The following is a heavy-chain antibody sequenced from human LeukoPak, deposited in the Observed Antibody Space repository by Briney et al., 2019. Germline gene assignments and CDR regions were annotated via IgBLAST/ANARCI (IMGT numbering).Heavy chain of an antibody. CDR1: GFTFSDFY. J-gene: IGHJ4*02. D-gene: IGHD6-6*01. Sequence: GGSLRLSCAVSGFTFSDFYMTWIRQAPGKGLEWLSNIDDLGTTIWYADSVKGRFTISRDNAKNSVYLQMNGLTAGDTAFYFCARRRYSTSSAVYFDYWGQGTLVTVSS. V-gene: IGHV3-11*04. CDR2: IDDLGTTI. CDR3: ARRRYSTSSAVYFDY.